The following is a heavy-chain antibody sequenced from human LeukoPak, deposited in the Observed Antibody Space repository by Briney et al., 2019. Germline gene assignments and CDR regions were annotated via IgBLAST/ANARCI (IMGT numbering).Heavy chain of an antibody. J-gene: IGHJ4*02. V-gene: IGHV3-48*01. Sequence: GGSLRLSCAASGFTFSSYSMIWVRQAPGKGLEWVSYISSSSSTIYYADSVKGRFTISRDNSKNTLYLQMNSLRAEDTAVYYCARDESNAQNYWGQGTLVTVSS. CDR3: ARDESNAQNY. D-gene: IGHD2-2*01. CDR2: ISSSSSTI. CDR1: GFTFSSYS.